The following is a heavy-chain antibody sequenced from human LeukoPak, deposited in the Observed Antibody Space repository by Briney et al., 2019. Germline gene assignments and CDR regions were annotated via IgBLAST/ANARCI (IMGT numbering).Heavy chain of an antibody. CDR1: GFTFSSYA. CDR2: ISSNGGST. CDR3: ARAAVAGPPNYYYYYYMDV. J-gene: IGHJ6*03. D-gene: IGHD6-19*01. V-gene: IGHV3-64*01. Sequence: GGSLRLACAASGFTFSSYAMHWVRQAPGKGLEYVSAISSNGGSTYYANSVKGRFTISRDNSKNTLYLQMGSLRAEDMAVYYCARAAVAGPPNYYYYYYMDVWGKGTTVTISS.